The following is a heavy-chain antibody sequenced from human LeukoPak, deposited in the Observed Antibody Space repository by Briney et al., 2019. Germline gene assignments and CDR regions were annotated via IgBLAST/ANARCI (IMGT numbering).Heavy chain of an antibody. CDR1: GGSISSGSYY. D-gene: IGHD4-17*01. CDR2: IYTSGST. CDR3: ANSIDFDYGDYYFDY. Sequence: SETLSLTCTVSGGSISSGSYYWSWIRQPAGKGLEWVGRIYTSGSTNYNPSLKSRVTISLDTSKNQFSLKLSSVTAADTAVYYCANSIDFDYGDYYFDYWGQGALVTISS. V-gene: IGHV4-61*02. J-gene: IGHJ4*02.